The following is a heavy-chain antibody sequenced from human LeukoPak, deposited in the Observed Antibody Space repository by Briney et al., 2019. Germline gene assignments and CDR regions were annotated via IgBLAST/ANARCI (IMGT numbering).Heavy chain of an antibody. CDR3: ARGYSRAAFDI. CDR1: GFTFSNYL. V-gene: IGHV3-48*01. CDR2: ISSTGGTI. J-gene: IGHJ3*02. D-gene: IGHD2-15*01. Sequence: GGSLRLSCVGSGFTFSNYLMNWVRQAPGKGLEWVSFISSTGGTIYYADAMKGRFTVSRDNAKNSLLLQMNSLRAEDTALYYCARGYSRAAFDIWGQGTMVTVSS.